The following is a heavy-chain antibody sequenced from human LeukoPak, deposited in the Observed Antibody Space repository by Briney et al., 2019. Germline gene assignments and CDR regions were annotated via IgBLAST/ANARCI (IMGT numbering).Heavy chain of an antibody. CDR2: ISAYNGNT. Sequence: ASVKVSCKASGYTFTSYGISWVRQAPGQGLEWMGWISAYNGNTNYAQKLQGRVTMTTDTSTSTAYMELRSLRSDDTAVYYCARDPYTMVRGVIKLGLNYGMDVWGQGTTVTVSS. CDR3: ARDPYTMVRGVIKLGLNYGMDV. V-gene: IGHV1-18*01. CDR1: GYTFTSYG. J-gene: IGHJ6*02. D-gene: IGHD3-10*01.